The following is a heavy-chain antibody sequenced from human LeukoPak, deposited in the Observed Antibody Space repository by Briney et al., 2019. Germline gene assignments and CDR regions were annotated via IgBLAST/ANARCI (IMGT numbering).Heavy chain of an antibody. Sequence: GGSLRLSCAASGFTFSSYSMNWVRQAPGKGLEWVSSIGSSSSSYIYYADSVKGRFTISRDNAKNSLYLQMNSLRAEDTAVYYCARDNYQLQGYYFDYWGQGTLVTVSS. D-gene: IGHD2-2*01. V-gene: IGHV3-21*01. CDR2: IGSSSSSYI. J-gene: IGHJ4*02. CDR1: GFTFSSYS. CDR3: ARDNYQLQGYYFDY.